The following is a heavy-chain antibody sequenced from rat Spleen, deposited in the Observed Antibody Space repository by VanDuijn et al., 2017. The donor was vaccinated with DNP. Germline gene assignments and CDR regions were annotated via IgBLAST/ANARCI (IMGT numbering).Heavy chain of an antibody. CDR2: ISYDGSST. CDR3: ARSPGSPAY. V-gene: IGHV5-7*01. J-gene: IGHJ3*01. Sequence: EVQLVESGGGLVQPGRSLKLSCAASGFTFSDYNMAWVRQAPKKGLEWVATISYDGSSTYYRDSVKGRSTISRDNAKSTLYLQMDSLRSEDTATYYCARSPGSPAYWGQGTLVTVSS. D-gene: IGHD1-4*01. CDR1: GFTFSDYN.